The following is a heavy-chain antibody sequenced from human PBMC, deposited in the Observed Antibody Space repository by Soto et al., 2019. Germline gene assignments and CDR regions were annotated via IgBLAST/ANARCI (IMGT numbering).Heavy chain of an antibody. CDR3: ARDGTYYDILTGYFPQYYFDY. CDR2: IWYDGSNK. J-gene: IGHJ4*02. D-gene: IGHD3-9*01. V-gene: IGHV3-33*01. Sequence: GGSLRLSCAASGFTFSSYGMHWVRQAPGKGLEWVAVIWYDGSNKYYADSVKGRFTISRDNSKNTLYLQMNSLRAEDTAVYYCARDGTYYDILTGYFPQYYFDYWGQGTLVTVPQ. CDR1: GFTFSSYG.